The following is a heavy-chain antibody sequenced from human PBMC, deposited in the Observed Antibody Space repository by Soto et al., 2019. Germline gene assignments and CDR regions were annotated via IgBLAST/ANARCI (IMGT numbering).Heavy chain of an antibody. CDR1: GYTFTSYG. Sequence: GASVKVSCKAFGYTFTSYGISWVRQAPGQGLEWMGWISAYNGNTNSPQKLQGRVTMTTDTSTSTAYMELNSLRPDDTAMYYCARDGVSSTEYTWNYGTYFDYWGQGALVTVSS. J-gene: IGHJ4*02. CDR3: ARDGVSSTEYTWNYGTYFDY. CDR2: ISAYNGNT. D-gene: IGHD1-7*01. V-gene: IGHV1-18*01.